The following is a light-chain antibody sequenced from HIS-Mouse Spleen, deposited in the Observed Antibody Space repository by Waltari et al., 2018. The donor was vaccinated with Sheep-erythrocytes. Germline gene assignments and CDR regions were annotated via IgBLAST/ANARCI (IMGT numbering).Light chain of an antibody. CDR2: DVS. J-gene: IGLJ1*01. V-gene: IGLV2-11*01. CDR3: CSYAGSYNHV. CDR1: SSAVGGYNY. Sequence: QSALTQPRSVSGSPGQSVTISCPGPSSAVGGYNYVSGYKQHPGKAPKLMIYDVSKRPSGVPDRFSGSKSGNTASLTISGLQAEDEADYYCCSYAGSYNHVFATGTKVTVL.